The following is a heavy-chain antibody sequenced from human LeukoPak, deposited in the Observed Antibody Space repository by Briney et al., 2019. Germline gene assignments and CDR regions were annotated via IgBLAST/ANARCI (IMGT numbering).Heavy chain of an antibody. CDR1: GGSISSYY. CDR3: ARELPYDYVWGSYRLDYWYFDL. D-gene: IGHD3-16*02. V-gene: IGHV4-4*07. CDR2: IYTSGST. Sequence: SETLSLTCTVSGGSISSYYWSWIRQPAGKGLEWIGRIYTSGSTNYNPSLKSRDTMSVDTSKNQFSLKLSSVTAADTAVYYCARELPYDYVWGSYRLDYWYFDLWGRGTLVTVSS. J-gene: IGHJ2*01.